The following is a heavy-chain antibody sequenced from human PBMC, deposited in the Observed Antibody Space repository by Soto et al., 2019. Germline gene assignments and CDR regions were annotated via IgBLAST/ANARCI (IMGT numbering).Heavy chain of an antibody. Sequence: PGGSLRLFCAASGITFRSYSMSWVHQAPGKGLEWVASITSDSSDIYYEDSVKGRFTISRDNGENSLYLQMTSLGAEDTGVYYCATTYCSGGYCFSSEYWGQGVLVTVSS. V-gene: IGHV3-21*01. CDR1: GITFRSYS. D-gene: IGHD2-15*01. CDR2: ITSDSSDI. J-gene: IGHJ4*02. CDR3: ATTYCSGGYCFSSEY.